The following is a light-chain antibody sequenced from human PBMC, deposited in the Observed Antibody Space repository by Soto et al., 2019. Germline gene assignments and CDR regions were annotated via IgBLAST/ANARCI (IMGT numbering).Light chain of an antibody. J-gene: IGLJ3*02. CDR1: SSDVGSFNF. V-gene: IGLV2-14*01. CDR3: SSYTYSSTGV. Sequence: QSVLTQPASVSGSPGQSITISCTGTSSDVGSFNFVSWYQQHPGKAPKLMIYEVSNRPSGVSNRFSGSKSGNTASLTISGLQAEDEADYYCSSYTYSSTGVFGGGTQLTVL. CDR2: EVS.